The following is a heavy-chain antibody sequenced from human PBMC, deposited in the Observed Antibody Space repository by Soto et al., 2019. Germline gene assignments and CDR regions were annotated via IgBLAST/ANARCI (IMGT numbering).Heavy chain of an antibody. V-gene: IGHV3-30-3*01. Sequence: GGSLRLSCAASGFTFSSYAMHWVRQAPGKGLEWVAVISYDGSNKYYADSVKGRFTISRDNSKNTLYLQMNSLRAEDTAVYYCARGGRSSSYYFDYWGQGTLVTVSS. D-gene: IGHD6-6*01. J-gene: IGHJ4*02. CDR3: ARGGRSSSYYFDY. CDR2: ISYDGSNK. CDR1: GFTFSSYA.